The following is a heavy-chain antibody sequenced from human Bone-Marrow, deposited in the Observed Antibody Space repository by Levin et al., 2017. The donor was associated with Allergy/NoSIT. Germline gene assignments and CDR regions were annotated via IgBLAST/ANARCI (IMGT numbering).Heavy chain of an antibody. D-gene: IGHD6-13*01. J-gene: IGHJ4*02. V-gene: IGHV2-5*01. CDR3: AHRRKYNSSWYFDY. CDR2: IYWNDEN. Sequence: SGPTLVKPTQTLALTCTFSGFSLSTSGVGVGWIRQPPGKALEWLALIYWNDENRYSPSLKSRLTITKDTSKNQVVLTMTNMDPVDTATYDCAHRRKYNSSWYFDYWGQGTLVTVSS. CDR1: GFSLSTSGVG.